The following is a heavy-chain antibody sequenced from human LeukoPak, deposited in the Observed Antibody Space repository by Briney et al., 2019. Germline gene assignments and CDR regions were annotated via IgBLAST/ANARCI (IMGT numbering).Heavy chain of an antibody. V-gene: IGHV3-30*18. J-gene: IGHJ6*04. CDR3: AKDHLYCSGGSCYSYYYGMDV. CDR2: ISYDGSNK. CDR1: GFTFSSYG. D-gene: IGHD2-15*01. Sequence: GGSLRLSCATSGFTFSSYGMHWVRQAPGKGLEWVAVISYDGSNKYYADSVKGRFTISRDNSKDTLYLQMNSLRAEDTAVYYCAKDHLYCSGGSCYSYYYGMDVWGKGTTVTVSS.